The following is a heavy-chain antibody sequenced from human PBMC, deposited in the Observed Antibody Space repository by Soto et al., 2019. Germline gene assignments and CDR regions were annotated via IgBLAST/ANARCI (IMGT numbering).Heavy chain of an antibody. CDR3: ARDPFDSVLLLPSSTRYNWFDP. Sequence: QVQLVESGGDVVQPGRSLRLSCAASGFTFSAYAMHWVRQAPGKGLEWVAVIAHDGSNIFYADSVKGRFTISRDNSRNTLYLQMNSLSAEDTAVYYCARDPFDSVLLLPSSTRYNWFDPWGQGTLVTVSS. D-gene: IGHD3-22*01. V-gene: IGHV3-30-3*01. J-gene: IGHJ5*02. CDR1: GFTFSAYA. CDR2: IAHDGSNI.